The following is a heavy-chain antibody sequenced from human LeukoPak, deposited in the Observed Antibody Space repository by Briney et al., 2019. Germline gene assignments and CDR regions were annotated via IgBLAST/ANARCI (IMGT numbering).Heavy chain of an antibody. Sequence: GGSLRLSCAASGFTLSSYGMSWVRQAPGKGLEWVSAISGSGGSTYNADSVKGRFTISRDDSKNTLYLQMNSLRAEDTAVYYCARDYGSGSYYIRPLGYWGQGTLVTVSS. CDR3: ARDYGSGSYYIRPLGY. J-gene: IGHJ4*02. D-gene: IGHD3-10*01. CDR1: GFTLSSYG. CDR2: ISGSGGST. V-gene: IGHV3-23*01.